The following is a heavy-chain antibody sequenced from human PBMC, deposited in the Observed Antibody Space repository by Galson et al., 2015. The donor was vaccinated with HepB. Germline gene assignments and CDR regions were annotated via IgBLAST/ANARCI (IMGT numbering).Heavy chain of an antibody. D-gene: IGHD3-22*01. CDR2: FDPEDGET. CDR3: ATTRRGGYKPFDY. Sequence: SVKVSCKVSGYTLTELSMHWVRQAPGKGLEWMGGFDPEDGETIYAQGFQGRVTMTEDTSTDTAYMELSSLRSEDTAVYYCATTRRGGYKPFDYWGQGTLVTVSS. V-gene: IGHV1-24*01. J-gene: IGHJ4*02. CDR1: GYTLTELS.